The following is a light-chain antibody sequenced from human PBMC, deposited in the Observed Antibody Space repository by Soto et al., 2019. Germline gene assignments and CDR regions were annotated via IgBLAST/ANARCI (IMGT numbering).Light chain of an antibody. Sequence: QSALTQPPSASGSPGQSVTISCTGTRSDVGAYNSVSWYQQHPGKAPKLMIYEVTKRPSGVTDRFSGSKSGNTASLTVSGLQAEDEADYYCSSYADSISVLFGGGTKLTVL. CDR1: RSDVGAYNS. CDR3: SSYADSISVL. J-gene: IGLJ3*02. V-gene: IGLV2-8*01. CDR2: EVT.